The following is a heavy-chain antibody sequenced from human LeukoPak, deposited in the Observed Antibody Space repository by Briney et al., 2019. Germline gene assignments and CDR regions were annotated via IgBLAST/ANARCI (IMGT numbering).Heavy chain of an antibody. V-gene: IGHV5-51*01. Sequence: GESLKISCKGSGYSFASSWIGWVRQMPGKGLEWMGIIYPGDSDTRYSPSFQGQVTISADKSISTAYLQWSSLKASDAAIYYCARRASAFEYFDYWGQGTLVTVSS. CDR1: GYSFASSW. CDR3: ARRASAFEYFDY. J-gene: IGHJ4*02. D-gene: IGHD3-10*01. CDR2: IYPGDSDT.